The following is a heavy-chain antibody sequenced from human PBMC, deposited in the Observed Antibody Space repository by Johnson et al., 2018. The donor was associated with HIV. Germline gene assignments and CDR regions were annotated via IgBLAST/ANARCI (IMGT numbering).Heavy chain of an antibody. CDR1: GFTFSSYW. D-gene: IGHD5/OR15-5a*01. CDR3: AREMSQDDAFDI. Sequence: VQLLESGGGWVQPGGSLRLSCAASGFTFSSYWMSWVRQAPGKGLEWVANIRQDGSDKYYVDSVKGRFTISRDNAKNSLYLQINSLRVEDTAVYYCAREMSQDDAFDIWGQGTMVTVSS. V-gene: IGHV3-7*04. J-gene: IGHJ3*02. CDR2: IRQDGSDK.